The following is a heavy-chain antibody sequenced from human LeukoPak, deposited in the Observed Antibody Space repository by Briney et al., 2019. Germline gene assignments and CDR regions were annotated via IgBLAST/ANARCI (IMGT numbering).Heavy chain of an antibody. CDR3: ARDQDISTGFLKDLYDY. CDR2: TSAYNGNT. CDR1: GYTFTSYG. D-gene: IGHD3-9*01. V-gene: IGHV1-18*01. Sequence: ASVKVSCKASGYTFTSYGISWVRQAPGQGLEWMGWTSAYNGNTNYAQKLQGRVTMTTDTSTSTAYMELRSLRSDDTAVYYCARDQDISTGFLKDLYDYWGQGTLVTVSS. J-gene: IGHJ4*02.